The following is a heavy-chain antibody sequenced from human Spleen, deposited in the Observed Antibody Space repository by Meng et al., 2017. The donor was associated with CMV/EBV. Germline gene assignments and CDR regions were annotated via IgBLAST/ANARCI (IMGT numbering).Heavy chain of an antibody. CDR1: GYPFPGYY. V-gene: IGHV1-2*02. CDR3: ARDLRDPDNWFDP. J-gene: IGHJ5*02. Sequence: KASGYPFPGYYMHWVRQAPGRGLEWMGWINPNSSGTNYAQKFRGRVTMTRDTSISTAYMELSRLRSDDTAVYYCARDLRDPDNWFDPWGQGTLVTVSS. CDR2: INPNSSGT.